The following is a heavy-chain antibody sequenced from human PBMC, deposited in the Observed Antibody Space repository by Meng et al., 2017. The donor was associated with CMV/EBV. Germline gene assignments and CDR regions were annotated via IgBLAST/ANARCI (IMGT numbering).Heavy chain of an antibody. CDR3: AGTYYYDSSGYNH. Sequence: KGSGYSFTSCWIRWVRQMPGKSLEWMGRIDPSESYTDYSPSFQGHVTISAGKSISAAYLQWSSLKASDTAMYYCAGTYYYDSSGYNHWGQGTLVTVSS. J-gene: IGHJ4*02. D-gene: IGHD3-22*01. V-gene: IGHV5-10-1*01. CDR1: GYSFTSCW. CDR2: IDPSESYT.